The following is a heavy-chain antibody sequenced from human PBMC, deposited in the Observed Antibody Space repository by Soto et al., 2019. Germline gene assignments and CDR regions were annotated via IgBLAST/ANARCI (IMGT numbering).Heavy chain of an antibody. CDR1: GFTFSSYA. CDR2: ISGSGGST. CDR3: AKDRSCSGGSCYSGDY. V-gene: IGHV3-23*01. Sequence: GGSLRLSCAASGFTFSSYAMSWVRQAPGKGLEWVSAISGSGGSTYYADSVKGRFTISRDNSKNTLYLQMNSLRAEDTAVYYCAKDRSCSGGSCYSGDYWGQGTLVTVSS. D-gene: IGHD2-15*01. J-gene: IGHJ4*02.